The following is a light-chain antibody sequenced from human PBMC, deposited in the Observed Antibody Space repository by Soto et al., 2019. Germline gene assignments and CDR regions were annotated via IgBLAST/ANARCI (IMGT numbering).Light chain of an antibody. Sequence: DIQMTQSPSSLSASVGDRVTIACRASQGISNYLAWDQQKPGKVPKLLICTASTLQPGVPSRFSGSGSGTDFTLTIRSLQPEDVATYYCQNYNSAPQLTFGGGTKVEI. CDR3: QNYNSAPQLT. CDR1: QGISNY. CDR2: TAS. V-gene: IGKV1-27*01. J-gene: IGKJ4*01.